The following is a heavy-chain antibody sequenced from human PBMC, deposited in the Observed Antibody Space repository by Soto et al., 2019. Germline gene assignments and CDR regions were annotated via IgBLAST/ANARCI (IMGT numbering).Heavy chain of an antibody. V-gene: IGHV1-69*13. CDR3: ARGLSSSGWYNFDY. J-gene: IGHJ4*02. CDR2: ISPIYGNA. Sequence: GASVKVSCKASCYTFTSYGISWVRQAPGQGLEWMGGISPIYGNANYAQKFQGRVTMTADESTSTAYMELSSLRSEDTAVYYCARGLSSSGWYNFDYWGQGPLVTVSS. D-gene: IGHD6-13*01. CDR1: CYTFTSYG.